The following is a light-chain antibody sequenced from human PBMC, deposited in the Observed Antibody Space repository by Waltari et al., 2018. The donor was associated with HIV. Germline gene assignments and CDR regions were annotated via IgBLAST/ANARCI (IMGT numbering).Light chain of an antibody. V-gene: IGKV1-9*01. Sequence: DIQLTQSPSFLSASVGDRVTITCRASQGISSYLAWYQQKPGKAPKLLIYAASTLQSGVPSRVSGSRSGTEFTLTISSLQPEDFATYYCQQLNSYLYTFGQGTKLEIK. CDR2: AAS. CDR1: QGISSY. CDR3: QQLNSYLYT. J-gene: IGKJ2*01.